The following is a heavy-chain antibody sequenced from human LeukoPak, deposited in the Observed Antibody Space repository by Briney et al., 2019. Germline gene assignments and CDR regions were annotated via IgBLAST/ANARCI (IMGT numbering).Heavy chain of an antibody. D-gene: IGHD1-1*01. CDR2: INNDGSGT. Sequence: PGGSLRLSCAISGFTFGNYRRSWVRQAPGKGLVWIARINNDGSGTDYPESMKGRFTISRDDAKNTLYLHMSSLRVEDTAVYYCARDTNGLTWGQGTLVTVSS. CDR3: ARDTNGLT. CDR1: GFTFGNYR. V-gene: IGHV3-74*01. J-gene: IGHJ5*02.